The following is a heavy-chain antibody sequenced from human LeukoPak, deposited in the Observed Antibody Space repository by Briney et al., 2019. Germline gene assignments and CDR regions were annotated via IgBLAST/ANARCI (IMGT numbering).Heavy chain of an antibody. V-gene: IGHV3-7*02. CDR3: AKRGDCSGGSCYCFDY. D-gene: IGHD2-15*01. CDR1: GFPFSSYW. CDR2: IKEDGSEK. J-gene: IGHJ4*02. Sequence: GGSLRLSCAASGFPFSSYWMRWVRQTLGKGLEWVANIKEDGSEKYYVDSVKGRFTISRDNSKNTLNLQMNSLRAEDTAVYYCAKRGDCSGGSCYCFDYWGQGTLVTVSS.